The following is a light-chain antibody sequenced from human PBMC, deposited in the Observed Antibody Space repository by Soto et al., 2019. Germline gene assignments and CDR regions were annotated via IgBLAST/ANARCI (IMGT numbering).Light chain of an antibody. V-gene: IGKV1-39*01. J-gene: IGKJ1*01. CDR3: RQSYSXPRT. Sequence: DILMTQSPSTLSASVGDRVTITCRASQSISWYLNWYQQKPGKAPKLLIDAESRLQSGVPATFTGSGSGTEFTLTISSLQPEDFATYYCRQSYSXPRTFGQGTKV. CDR2: AES. CDR1: QSISWY.